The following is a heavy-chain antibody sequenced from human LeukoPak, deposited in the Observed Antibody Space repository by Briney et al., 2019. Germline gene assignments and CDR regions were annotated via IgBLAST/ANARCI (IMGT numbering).Heavy chain of an antibody. Sequence: PSGTLSLTCAVSGGSISSSNWWSWVRQPPGKGLEWIGEIYHSGSTNYNPSLKSRVTMSVDTSKNQFSLKLRSVTAADTAVYYCARLYYDSSGYIDAFDIWGQGTMVTVSS. CDR1: GGSISSSNW. J-gene: IGHJ3*02. CDR3: ARLYYDSSGYIDAFDI. CDR2: IYHSGST. D-gene: IGHD3-22*01. V-gene: IGHV4-4*02.